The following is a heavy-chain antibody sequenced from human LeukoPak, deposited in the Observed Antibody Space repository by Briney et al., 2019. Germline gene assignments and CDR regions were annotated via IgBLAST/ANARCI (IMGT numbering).Heavy chain of an antibody. CDR1: GGSISSGDYY. CDR2: IYYSGST. Sequence: SETLSLTCTVSGGSISSGDYYWSWIRQPPGKGLEWIGYIYYSGSTYYNPSLKSRVTISVDTSKNQFSLKLSSVTAADTAVYYCASYYYDSSGYPVSDYWGQGTLVTVSS. V-gene: IGHV4-30-4*01. D-gene: IGHD3-22*01. J-gene: IGHJ4*02. CDR3: ASYYYDSSGYPVSDY.